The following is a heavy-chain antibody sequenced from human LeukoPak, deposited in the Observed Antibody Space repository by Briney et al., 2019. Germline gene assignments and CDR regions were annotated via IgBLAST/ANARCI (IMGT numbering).Heavy chain of an antibody. D-gene: IGHD2-2*01. J-gene: IGHJ4*02. CDR2: VSGSGRGENT. Sequence: GGSLRLSCAASGFTFSSSAMSWVRQAPGKGLEWVSYVSGSGRGENTYYADSVKGRFTISRDNSKNTLILQMHSLRAEDTAVYYCAKESLRVIPSATFDYWGQGTLVTVSS. CDR1: GFTFSSSA. CDR3: AKESLRVIPSATFDY. V-gene: IGHV3-23*01.